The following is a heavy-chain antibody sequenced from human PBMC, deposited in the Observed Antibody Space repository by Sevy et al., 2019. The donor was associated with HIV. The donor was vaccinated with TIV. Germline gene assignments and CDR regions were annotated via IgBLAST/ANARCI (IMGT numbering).Heavy chain of an antibody. J-gene: IGHJ6*02. CDR1: GGSFSGYY. Sequence: SETLSLTCAVYGGSFSGYYWSWIRQPPGKGLEWIGEINHSGSTNYNPSLKSRVTISVDTSKNQFSLKLSSVTAADTAVYYWARGPGIAAAAYYYYGMDVWGQGTTVTVSS. CDR3: ARGPGIAAAAYYYYGMDV. V-gene: IGHV4-34*01. CDR2: INHSGST. D-gene: IGHD6-13*01.